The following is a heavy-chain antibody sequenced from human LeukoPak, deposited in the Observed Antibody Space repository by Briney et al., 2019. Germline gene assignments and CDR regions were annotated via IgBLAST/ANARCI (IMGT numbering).Heavy chain of an antibody. D-gene: IGHD1-26*01. CDR1: GFSFIHYA. CDR2: LRGDGET. Sequence: PGGSLRLSCAASGFSFIHYAMSWVRQAPARGLEGVSSLRGDGETFYADSVKGRFTLSRDDSRNTVYLQLKNLRVDGTAVYYWGEYLQTSVGANDYLGQGTLVTVSS. CDR3: GEYLQTSVGANDY. J-gene: IGHJ4*02. V-gene: IGHV3-23*01.